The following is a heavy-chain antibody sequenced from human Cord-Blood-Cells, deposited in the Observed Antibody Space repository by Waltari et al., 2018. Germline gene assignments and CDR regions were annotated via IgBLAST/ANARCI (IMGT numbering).Heavy chain of an antibody. J-gene: IGHJ4*02. CDR1: GYTLTSYA. D-gene: IGHD2-15*01. CDR3: ARGIKRDFDY. V-gene: IGHV1-3*01. Sequence: QVQLVQSGAEVKKPGASVKVSCKASGYTLTSYAMHWVRQAPGQRLEWMGWINAGNGNTKYSQKFQGRVTITRDTSASTAYMELSSLRSEDTAVYYCARGIKRDFDYWGQGTLVTVSS. CDR2: INAGNGNT.